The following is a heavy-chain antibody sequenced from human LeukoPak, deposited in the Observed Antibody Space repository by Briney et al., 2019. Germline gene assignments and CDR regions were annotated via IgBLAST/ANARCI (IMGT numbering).Heavy chain of an antibody. CDR1: EFTFSDHY. J-gene: IGHJ3*02. D-gene: IGHD2-2*01. Sequence: GGSLRLSCAASEFTFSDHYMDWVRQAPGKGLEWVGRTRNKANSYTTEYAASVKGRFTISRDDSEKPLYLQMNSLKTEDTAVYYCARVRYCSSTTCRGAFDIWGQGTMVTVSS. CDR3: ARVRYCSSTTCRGAFDI. V-gene: IGHV3-72*01. CDR2: TRNKANSYTT.